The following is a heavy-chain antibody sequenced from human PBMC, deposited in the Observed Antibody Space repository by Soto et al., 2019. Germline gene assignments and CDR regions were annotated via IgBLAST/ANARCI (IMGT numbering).Heavy chain of an antibody. J-gene: IGHJ4*02. V-gene: IGHV1-3*01. CDR3: ARKDYDGAGIYYFDH. CDR1: GYTFTSYP. D-gene: IGHD3-10*01. CDR2: INAANGDT. Sequence: QVQLVQSGADLREPGASVKVSCKASGYTFTSYPVHWVRQAPGQRLQWMGWINAANGDTGYSQKFQGRVTFTRDTSASTLYMELSSLTSEDTAVYYCARKDYDGAGIYYFDHWGQGTLVTVSS.